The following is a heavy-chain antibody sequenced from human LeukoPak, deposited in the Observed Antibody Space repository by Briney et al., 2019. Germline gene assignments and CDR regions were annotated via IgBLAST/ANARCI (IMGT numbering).Heavy chain of an antibody. CDR1: GFTVSSNY. D-gene: IGHD3-10*01. V-gene: IGHV4-34*01. CDR3: ARGYTLLWFGELFRNLNWFDP. J-gene: IGHJ5*02. CDR2: INHSGST. Sequence: GSLRLSCAASGFTVSSNYMSWVRQPPGKGLEWIGEINHSGSTNYNPSLKSRVTISVDTSKNQFSLKLSSVTAADTAVYYCARGYTLLWFGELFRNLNWFDPWGQGTLVTVSS.